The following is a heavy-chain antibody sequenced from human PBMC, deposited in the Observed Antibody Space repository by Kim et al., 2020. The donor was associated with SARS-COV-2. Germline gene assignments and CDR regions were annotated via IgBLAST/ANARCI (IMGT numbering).Heavy chain of an antibody. V-gene: IGHV4-59*01. D-gene: IGHD2-21*02. CDR1: GGSISSYY. Sequence: SETLSLTCTVSGGSISSYYWSWIRQPPGKGLEWIGYIYYSGSTNYNPSLKSRVTISVDTSKNQFSLKLSSVTAADTAVYYCARVFSPGGGDFLYTRFDPWGQGTLVTVSS. CDR2: IYYSGST. CDR3: ARVFSPGGGDFLYTRFDP. J-gene: IGHJ5*02.